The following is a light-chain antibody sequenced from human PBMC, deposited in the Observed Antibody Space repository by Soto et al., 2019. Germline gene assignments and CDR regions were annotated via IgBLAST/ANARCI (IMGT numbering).Light chain of an antibody. CDR2: DAY. J-gene: IGKJ2*02. CDR3: RQRGKWPST. CDR1: QSVGSY. V-gene: IGKV3-11*01. Sequence: EVVLTQSPDTLSLSPGETATLSCRASQSVGSYVAAYQQQVGQAPRLLIYDAYTRATGVGARFAGSGSATDFSLTITSLEPEDFAVYYCRQRGKWPSTFGPGTKVEMK.